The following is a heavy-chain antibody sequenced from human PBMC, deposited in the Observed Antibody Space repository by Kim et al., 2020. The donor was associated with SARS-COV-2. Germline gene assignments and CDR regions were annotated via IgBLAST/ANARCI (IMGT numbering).Heavy chain of an antibody. V-gene: IGHV3-30*03. J-gene: IGHJ5*02. D-gene: IGHD6-19*01. CDR2: ISHDGSDQ. Sequence: GGSLRLSCAASGFTFTRCGMHWVRQAPGKGLEWVAVISHDGSDQLYADSVKGRFTISRDNSKNTLYLQMNSLRGEDTAVYYCARPYSSDMYNWFDPWGRGSLRTVSS. CDR3: ARPYSSDMYNWFDP. CDR1: GFTFTRCG.